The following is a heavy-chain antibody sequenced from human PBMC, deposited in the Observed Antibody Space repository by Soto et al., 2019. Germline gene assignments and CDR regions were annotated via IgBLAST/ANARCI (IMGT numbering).Heavy chain of an antibody. CDR1: GFNFSTYG. V-gene: IGHV3-30*18. CDR3: AKDTYYYDSTGYYVLDD. Sequence: QVHLVESGGGVVQPGRSLRLSCAASGFNFSTYGMHWVRQAPGKGLDWVAHLSYDGNNKHYADSVKGRLTISRDNSKNSRYLQMSSLRDEDTAVYYCAKDTYYYDSTGYYVLDDWGQGTLVTVAS. J-gene: IGHJ4*02. CDR2: LSYDGNNK. D-gene: IGHD3-22*01.